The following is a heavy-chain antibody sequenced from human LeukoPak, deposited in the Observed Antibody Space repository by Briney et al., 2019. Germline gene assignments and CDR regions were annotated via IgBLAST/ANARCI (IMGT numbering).Heavy chain of an antibody. CDR1: GFTFSTYG. CDR2: IWYDASNK. V-gene: IGHV3-33*01. CDR3: ATRPASETYYAVLDY. D-gene: IGHD1-26*01. Sequence: GGSLRLSCAASGFTFSTYGMNWVRQSPGKGLEWVAIIWYDASNKYYADSVKGRLTISKDNSKNTLYLEMNSLRAEDTVVYFCATRPASETYYAVLDYWGQGTLVTVSS. J-gene: IGHJ4*02.